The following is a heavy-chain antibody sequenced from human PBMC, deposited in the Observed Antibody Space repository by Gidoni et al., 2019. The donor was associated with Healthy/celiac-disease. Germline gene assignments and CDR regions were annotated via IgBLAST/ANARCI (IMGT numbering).Heavy chain of an antibody. V-gene: IGHV4-34*01. J-gene: IGHJ5*02. D-gene: IGHD2-21*01. CDR2: INHSGST. CDR3: ALRVKKNWFAP. CDR1: GGSFSGYY. Sequence: QVQLQQWGAGLLKPSETLSLTCAVYGGSFSGYYWSWIRQPPGKGLEWIGEINHSGSTNYNPSLKSRVTISVDTSKNQFSLKLSSVTAADTAVYYCALRVKKNWFAPWGQGTLVTVSS.